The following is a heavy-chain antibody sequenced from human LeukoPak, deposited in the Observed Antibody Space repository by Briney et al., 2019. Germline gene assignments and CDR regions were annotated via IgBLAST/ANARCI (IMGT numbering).Heavy chain of an antibody. J-gene: IGHJ6*04. V-gene: IGHV4-59*01. CDR2: IYYSGST. Sequence: PSETLSLTCTVSGGSISSYYWSWIRQPPGKGLEWIGYIYYSGSTNYNPSLKSRVTISVDTSKNQFSLKLSSVTAADTAVYYCARVPIVVVPAAMEEGYYYYYYGMDVWGKGTTVTVSS. CDR1: GGSISSYY. CDR3: ARVPIVVVPAAMEEGYYYYYYGMDV. D-gene: IGHD2-2*01.